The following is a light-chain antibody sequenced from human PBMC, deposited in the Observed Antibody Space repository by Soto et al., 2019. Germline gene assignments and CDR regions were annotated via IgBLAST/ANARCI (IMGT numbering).Light chain of an antibody. CDR1: QSVFRSY. CDR2: GAS. Sequence: EIVLTQSPGTLSLSPGERATLSCRASQSVFRSYLAWFQHKPGQAPRLLIYGASSRATGIPDRFSGSGSGTDFTLTISRLEPEDFAVYYCQQYGSSLYTFGQGTKVEIK. V-gene: IGKV3-20*01. CDR3: QQYGSSLYT. J-gene: IGKJ2*01.